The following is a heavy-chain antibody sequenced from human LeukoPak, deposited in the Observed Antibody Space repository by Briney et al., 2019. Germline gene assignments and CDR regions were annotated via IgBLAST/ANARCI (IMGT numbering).Heavy chain of an antibody. V-gene: IGHV1-46*01. J-gene: IGHJ2*01. CDR1: GYTFTSYY. Sequence: ASVKVSCKASGYTFTSYYMHWVRQAPGQGLEWMGIINPSGGSTSYAQKFQGRVTMTRDTSTSTVYMELSSLRSEDTAVYYCARDRYSYGPYWYFDLWGRGTLVTVSS. CDR2: INPSGGST. CDR3: ARDRYSYGPYWYFDL. D-gene: IGHD5-18*01.